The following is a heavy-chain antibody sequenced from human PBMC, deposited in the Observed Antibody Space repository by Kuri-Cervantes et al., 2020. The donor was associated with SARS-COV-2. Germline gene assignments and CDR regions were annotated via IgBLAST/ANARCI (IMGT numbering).Heavy chain of an antibody. CDR2: INHSGST. V-gene: IGHV4-34*01. D-gene: IGHD1-26*01. J-gene: IGHJ4*02. CDR3: ARGHVGAMS. CDR1: GGSFSGYY. Sequence: SETLSLTCAVYGGSFSGYYWSWIRQPPGKGLEWIGEINHSGSTNYNPSLKSRVTISVDTSKNQFSLKLSPVTAADTAVYYCARGHVGAMSWGQGTLVTVSS.